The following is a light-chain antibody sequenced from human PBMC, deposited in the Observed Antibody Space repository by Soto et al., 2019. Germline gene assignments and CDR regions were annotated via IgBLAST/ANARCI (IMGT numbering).Light chain of an antibody. V-gene: IGLV2-14*01. CDR3: SSYTSSSTDVV. CDR1: SGDVGGYNS. CDR2: EVS. J-gene: IGLJ2*01. Sequence: QSALTQPASVSGSPGQSITISCTKTSGDVGGYNSVSWYQQHPGKAPKLLIYEVSHRPSGVSDRFSGSKSGNTASLTISWLHAEDEADYYCSSYTSSSTDVVFGGGTQLTVL.